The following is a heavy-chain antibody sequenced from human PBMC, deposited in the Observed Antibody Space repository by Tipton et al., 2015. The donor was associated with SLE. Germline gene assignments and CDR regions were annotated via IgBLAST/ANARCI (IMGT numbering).Heavy chain of an antibody. J-gene: IGHJ4*02. CDR2: LYHSGIT. D-gene: IGHD2-21*01. CDR1: GASINSYF. CDR3: AGATIELPLYYFDS. V-gene: IGHV4-59*01. Sequence: GLVKPSETLSLTCTVSGASINSYFWSWLRQPPGKGLEWIGYLYHSGITNYNPSLKRRASISLDTSSNRFYLDLTFVTAADTAVYFCAGATIELPLYYFDSWGQGSLVTVSS.